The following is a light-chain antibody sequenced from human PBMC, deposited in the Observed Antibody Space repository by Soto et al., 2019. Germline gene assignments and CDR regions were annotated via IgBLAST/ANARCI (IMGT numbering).Light chain of an antibody. V-gene: IGKV4-1*01. CDR3: QQYYSTPPT. J-gene: IGKJ3*01. CDR2: WAS. CDR1: QSVLYNSNNKNY. Sequence: DTVMTQSPDSLAVSLGERATINCKSSQSVLYNSNNKNYLAWYQQKPGQPPTLLIYWASTRDSGVPDRFSGSGSGTDFTLTISSLQAEDVAVYYCQQYYSTPPTFGPGTKVDIK.